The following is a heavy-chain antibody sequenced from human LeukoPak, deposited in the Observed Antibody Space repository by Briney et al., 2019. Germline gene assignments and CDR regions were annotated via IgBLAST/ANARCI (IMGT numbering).Heavy chain of an antibody. D-gene: IGHD2-15*01. CDR1: GFTFSSYS. CDR2: ISSSSSYI. CDR3: ARVRYCSGGSCYSDSYYYYYYGMDV. V-gene: IGHV3-21*01. Sequence: GGSLRLSCAASGFTFSSYSMNWVRQAPGKGLEWVSSISSSSSYIYYADSVKGRFTISRDNAKNSLYLQMNSLRAEDTAVYYCARVRYCSGGSCYSDSYYYYYYGMDVWGQGTTVTVSS. J-gene: IGHJ6*02.